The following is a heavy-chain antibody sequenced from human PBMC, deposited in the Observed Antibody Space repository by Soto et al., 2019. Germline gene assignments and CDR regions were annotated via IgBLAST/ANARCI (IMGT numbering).Heavy chain of an antibody. CDR3: AKCGLYYDILTGYPEYYYYYMDV. V-gene: IGHV3-23*01. CDR2: ISGSGGST. D-gene: IGHD3-9*01. J-gene: IGHJ6*03. Sequence: GGSLRLSCAASGFTFSSYAMSWVRQAPGKGLEWVSAISGSGGSTYYADSVKGRFTISRDNSKNTLYLQMNSLRAEDTAVYYCAKCGLYYDILTGYPEYYYYYMDVWGKGTTVTVSS. CDR1: GFTFSSYA.